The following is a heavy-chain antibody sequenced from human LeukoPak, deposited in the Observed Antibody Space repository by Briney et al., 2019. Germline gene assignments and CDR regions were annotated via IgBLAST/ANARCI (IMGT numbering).Heavy chain of an antibody. CDR2: IYHSGST. V-gene: IGHV4-4*02. D-gene: IGHD5-24*01. Sequence: SETLSLTCTVSGDSVISSHWWSWVRQPPGKGLEWIGEIYHSGSTNYNPSLKSRVTVSIDKSKNQFSLNLSSVTAADTAVYYCASARWDYWGQGSLVTVSS. CDR1: GDSVISSHW. J-gene: IGHJ4*02. CDR3: ASARWDY.